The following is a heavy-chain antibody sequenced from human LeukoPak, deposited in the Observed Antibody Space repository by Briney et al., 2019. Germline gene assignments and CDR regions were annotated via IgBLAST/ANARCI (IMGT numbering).Heavy chain of an antibody. J-gene: IGHJ4*02. Sequence: GGSLRLSCAASRFTFDDYAMHWVRQAPGKGLEWVSGISWNSGSIGYADSVKGRFTISRDNAKNSLYLQMNSLRAEDTALYYCAKGGDYDILTGYPFDYWGQGTLVTVSS. CDR3: AKGGDYDILTGYPFDY. V-gene: IGHV3-9*01. CDR2: ISWNSGSI. D-gene: IGHD3-9*01. CDR1: RFTFDDYA.